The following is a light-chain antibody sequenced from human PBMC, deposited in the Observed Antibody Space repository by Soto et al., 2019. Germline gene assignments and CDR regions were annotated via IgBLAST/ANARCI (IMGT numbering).Light chain of an antibody. CDR2: EVN. CDR1: SSDVGGYNY. J-gene: IGLJ2*01. Sequence: QSALTQPAYVSGSPGQSITISCTGTSSDVGGYNYVAWYQPHPGKDPKLIIYEVNNRPSGVSNGFSGSKSGNKASLTISGLQAEDEADYHCSQYTSSSTLVGFGGGTKMTVL. V-gene: IGLV2-14*01. CDR3: SQYTSSSTLVG.